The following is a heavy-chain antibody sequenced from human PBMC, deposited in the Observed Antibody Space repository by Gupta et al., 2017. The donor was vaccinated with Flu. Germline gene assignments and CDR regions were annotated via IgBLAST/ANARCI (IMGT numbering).Heavy chain of an antibody. J-gene: IGHJ3*02. CDR3: AREGSVGVYCSDTGCHQDAFDI. V-gene: IGHV3-30*03. D-gene: IGHD6-19*01. CDR2: ISNDGTKE. Sequence: QAPGKGLEWVAFISNDGTKECYGDSLKGRFTISRDDSKNTLYLQMTRLRADDTAVYYCAREGSVGVYCSDTGCHQDAFDIWGQGTMVTFSS.